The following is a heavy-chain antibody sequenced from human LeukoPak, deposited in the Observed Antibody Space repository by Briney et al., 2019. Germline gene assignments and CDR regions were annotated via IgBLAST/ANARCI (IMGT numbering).Heavy chain of an antibody. CDR3: AAGTRYFDWLPHYYYYGVDV. CDR1: GFTFTSSA. Sequence: SVKVSCKASGFTFTSSAVQWVRQARGQRLEWIGWIVVGSGNTNYAQKFQERVTITRDMSTSTAYMELSSLRSEDTAVYYCAAGTRYFDWLPHYYYYGVDVWGKGTTVTVSS. CDR2: IVVGSGNT. D-gene: IGHD3-9*01. J-gene: IGHJ6*04. V-gene: IGHV1-58*01.